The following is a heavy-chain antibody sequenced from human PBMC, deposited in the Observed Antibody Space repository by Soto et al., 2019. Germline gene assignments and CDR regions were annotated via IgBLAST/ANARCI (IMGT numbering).Heavy chain of an antibody. Sequence: GASQKISGKGSVYSFTSYWIGWERQMPGKGLEWMGIIYPGDSDTRYSPSFQGQVTISADKSISTAYLQWSSLKASDTAMYYCASGSQGISYYYYGMDVWGEGTTVTVS. CDR1: VYSFTSYW. CDR3: ASGSQGISYYYYGMDV. CDR2: IYPGDSDT. V-gene: IGHV5-51*01. J-gene: IGHJ6*02. D-gene: IGHD3-10*01.